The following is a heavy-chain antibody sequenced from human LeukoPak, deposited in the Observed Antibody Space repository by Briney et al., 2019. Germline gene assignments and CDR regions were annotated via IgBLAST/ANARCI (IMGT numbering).Heavy chain of an antibody. D-gene: IGHD6-19*01. Sequence: ASVKVSCTASGYTFTGYYMHWVRQAPGQGLEWMGWINPNRGGTNYAQKFQGRVTMTRDTSISTAYMELSRLRSDDTAVYYCARDVRAVAGHFDYWGQGTLVTVSS. V-gene: IGHV1-2*02. CDR1: GYTFTGYY. CDR2: INPNRGGT. J-gene: IGHJ4*02. CDR3: ARDVRAVAGHFDY.